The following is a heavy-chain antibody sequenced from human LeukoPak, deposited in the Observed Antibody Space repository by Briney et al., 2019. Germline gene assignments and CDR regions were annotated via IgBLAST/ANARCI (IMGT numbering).Heavy chain of an antibody. CDR2: IYTSGST. CDR1: GGSISSYY. CDR3: ASDWYDAGGDHY. D-gene: IGHD6-13*01. V-gene: IGHV4-4*07. Sequence: TSETLSLTCTVSGGSISSYYWSWIRQPAGKGLEWIGRIYTSGSTNYNPSLKSRVTISVDTSKNQFSLKLSSVTAADTAVYYCASDWYDAGGDHYWGQGTLVTVSS. J-gene: IGHJ4*02.